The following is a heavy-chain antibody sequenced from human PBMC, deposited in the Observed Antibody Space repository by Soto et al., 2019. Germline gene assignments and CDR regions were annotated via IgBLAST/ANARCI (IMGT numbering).Heavy chain of an antibody. Sequence: SETLSLTCSVSGGSIRSYYWSWIRQPPGKGLEWIGYVYYSGSTNYNPSLKSRVTISVDTSKNQFSLKLNSVTAADTAVYYCARRTHSPAYLGHFDYWGQGTLVTVSS. CDR1: GGSIRSYY. V-gene: IGHV4-59*08. CDR3: ARRTHSPAYLGHFDY. CDR2: VYYSGST. J-gene: IGHJ4*02. D-gene: IGHD1-1*01.